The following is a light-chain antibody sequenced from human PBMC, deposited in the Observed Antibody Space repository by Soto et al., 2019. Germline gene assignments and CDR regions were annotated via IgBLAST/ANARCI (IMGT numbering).Light chain of an antibody. CDR2: KAS. CDR1: QSIRSW. Sequence: DIQMTQSPSTLSASVGDRVTITCRASQSIRSWLAWYQQKPGKAPKLLIYKASSLESGVPSRCSGSGSGTELTLTISSLKPVVFARYYCQLYTSYPYPFGQGTKLQIQ. CDR3: QLYTSYPYP. J-gene: IGKJ2*01. V-gene: IGKV1-5*03.